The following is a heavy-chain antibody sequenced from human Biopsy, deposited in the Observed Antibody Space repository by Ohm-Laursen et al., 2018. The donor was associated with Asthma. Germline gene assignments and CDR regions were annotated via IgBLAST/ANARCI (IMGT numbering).Heavy chain of an antibody. CDR2: INAGNGNT. J-gene: IGHJ3*02. CDR3: AREMRAGRGNAFDI. CDR1: GYTFINYA. D-gene: IGHD6-19*01. V-gene: IGHV1-3*01. Sequence: ASVKVSCKASGYTFINYAIHWVRQAPGQRLEWMGWINAGNGNTKYSQKFQGRVTITADKSTSTAYMELSSLRSEDTAVYYCAREMRAGRGNAFDIWGQGTMVTVSS.